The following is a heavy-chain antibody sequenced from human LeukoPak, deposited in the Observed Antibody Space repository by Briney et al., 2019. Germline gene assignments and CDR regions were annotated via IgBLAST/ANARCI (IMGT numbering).Heavy chain of an antibody. Sequence: SVKVSCKASGGTFSSYAISWVRQAPGHRLEWMGGLIPIFGTANYAQKFQGRVTITADKSTSTAYMELSSLRSEDTAVYYCARVLGFYNYYYYMDVWGKGTTVTVSS. CDR1: GGTFSSYA. V-gene: IGHV1-69*06. J-gene: IGHJ6*03. D-gene: IGHD3-3*01. CDR2: LIPIFGTA. CDR3: ARVLGFYNYYYYMDV.